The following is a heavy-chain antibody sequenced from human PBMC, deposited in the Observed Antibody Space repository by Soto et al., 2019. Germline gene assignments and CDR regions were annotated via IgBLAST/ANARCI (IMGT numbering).Heavy chain of an antibody. CDR2: ISSSSSYI. CDR3: ARDLNETTYYDFWSGYYF. V-gene: IGHV3-21*01. J-gene: IGHJ4*02. D-gene: IGHD3-3*01. CDR1: GFTFSSYS. Sequence: GGSLRLSCAASGFTFSSYSMNWVRQAPGKGLEWVSSISSSSSYIYYADSVKGRFTISRDNAKNSLYLQMNSLRAEDTAVYYCARDLNETTYYDFWSGYYFWGQGTLVTVSS.